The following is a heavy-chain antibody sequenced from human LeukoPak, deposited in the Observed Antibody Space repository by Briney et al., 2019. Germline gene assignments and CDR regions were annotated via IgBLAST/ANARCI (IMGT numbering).Heavy chain of an antibody. Sequence: PSETLSLTCTVSGYSISSGYYWGWIRQPPGKGLEWIGSIYHSGSTNYNPSLKSRVTISVDTSKNQFSLKLSSVTAADTAVYYCARVGVSSGWYGAFDIWGQGTMVTVSS. CDR2: IYHSGST. D-gene: IGHD6-19*01. V-gene: IGHV4-38-2*02. CDR3: ARVGVSSGWYGAFDI. CDR1: GYSISSGYY. J-gene: IGHJ3*02.